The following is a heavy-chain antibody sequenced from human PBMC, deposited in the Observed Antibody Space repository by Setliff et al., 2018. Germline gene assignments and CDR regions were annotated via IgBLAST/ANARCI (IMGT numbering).Heavy chain of an antibody. Sequence: SETLSLTCTVSGGSISSYYWSWIRQPPGKGLEWIGYIYYSGSTNYNPSLKSRVTISVDTSKNQFSLKLSSVTAADTAVYYCACSGSYFDSSGHPPYYYYGMDVWGQGTTVTVSS. D-gene: IGHD3-10*02. V-gene: IGHV4-59*08. CDR2: IYYSGST. CDR3: ACSGSYFDSSGHPPYYYYGMDV. CDR1: GGSISSYY. J-gene: IGHJ6*02.